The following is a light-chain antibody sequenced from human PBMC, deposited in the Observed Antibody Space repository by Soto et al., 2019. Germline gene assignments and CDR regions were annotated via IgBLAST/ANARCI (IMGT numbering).Light chain of an antibody. CDR2: DAS. CDR1: QDISNY. V-gene: IGKV1-33*01. J-gene: IGKJ3*01. CDR3: QQYDNLPPEFT. Sequence: DLQMTQSPSSLSASVGDRVIITCQASQDISNYLNWYQQKPGKAPKLLIYDASNLETGVPSRFSGGGSGTDFTFTISSLQPEDIATYYCQQYDNLPPEFTFGPGTKVDIK.